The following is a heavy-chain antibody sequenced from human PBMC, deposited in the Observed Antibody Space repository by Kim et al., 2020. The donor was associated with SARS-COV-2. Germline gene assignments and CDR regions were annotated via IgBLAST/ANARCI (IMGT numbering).Heavy chain of an antibody. J-gene: IGHJ4*03. Sequence: GGSLRLSCAASGFTFSSYSMHWVRQAPGKGLEWVAVISYDGSYKYYADSVKGRFTISRDNSKNTLYLQMNSLRAEDTAVYYCARPASGSYSYYFDYWGQGTLCTLSS. CDR1: GFTFSSYS. D-gene: IGHD1-26*01. CDR2: ISYDGSYK. CDR3: ARPASGSYSYYFDY. V-gene: IGHV3-30*04.